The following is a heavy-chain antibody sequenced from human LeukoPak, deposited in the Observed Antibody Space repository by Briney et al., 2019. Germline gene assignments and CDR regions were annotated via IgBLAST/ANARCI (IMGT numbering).Heavy chain of an antibody. CDR3: ARDQYDTWSRRGNFDS. CDR2: IKLDGSEK. J-gene: IGHJ4*02. V-gene: IGHV3-7*03. D-gene: IGHD3/OR15-3a*01. CDR1: GCIFGKYW. Sequence: PGGSLRLSCVASGCIFGKYWMSWVRQAPGKGLEWVANIKLDGSEKNYVDSVKGRFTISRDNTKNSLYLQMNSLRAEDTAVFYCARDQYDTWSRRGNFDSWGQGTLVIVSS.